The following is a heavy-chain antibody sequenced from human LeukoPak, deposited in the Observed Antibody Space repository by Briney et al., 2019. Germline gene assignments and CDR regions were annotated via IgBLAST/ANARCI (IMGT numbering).Heavy chain of an antibody. CDR1: GGSISIGSYY. V-gene: IGHV4-61*01. J-gene: IGHJ4*02. D-gene: IGHD2/OR15-2a*01. Sequence: PSETLSLTCTVSGGSISIGSYYWSWIRQPPGKGLEWIAYISDIGSINYNPSLKSRVTISLDTSKNQFSLKLSSVTAADTAVYYCAGHHPRNTVDFWGQGTLVTVSS. CDR3: AGHHPRNTVDF. CDR2: ISDIGSI.